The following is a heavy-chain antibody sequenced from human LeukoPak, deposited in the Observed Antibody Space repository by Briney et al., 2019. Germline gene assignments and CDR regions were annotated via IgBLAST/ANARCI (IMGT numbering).Heavy chain of an antibody. CDR2: IIPILGIA. D-gene: IGHD3-22*01. J-gene: IGHJ3*02. CDR3: ARDGTYYYDSSGSMGAFDI. Sequence: SVKVSCKASGYTFTSYDINWVRQAPGQGLEWMGRIIPILGIANYAQKFQGRVTITADKSTSTAYMELSSLRSEDTAVYYCARDGTYYYDSSGSMGAFDIWGQGTMVTVSS. V-gene: IGHV1-69*04. CDR1: GYTFTSYD.